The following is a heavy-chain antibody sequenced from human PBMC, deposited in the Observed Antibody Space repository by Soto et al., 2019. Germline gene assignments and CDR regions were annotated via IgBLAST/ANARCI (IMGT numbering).Heavy chain of an antibody. J-gene: IGHJ4*02. D-gene: IGHD6-13*01. CDR2: ISGSGGLT. CDR3: AKGLREPYSSSPPPFDY. CDR1: GFTFSSYA. V-gene: IGHV3-23*01. Sequence: PGGSLRLSCAASGFTFSSYAMSWVRQAPGKGLEWVSAISGSGGLTYYADSVKGRFTISRDNSKNTLYLQMNSLRAEDTAVYYCAKGLREPYSSSPPPFDYWGQGTLVTVSS.